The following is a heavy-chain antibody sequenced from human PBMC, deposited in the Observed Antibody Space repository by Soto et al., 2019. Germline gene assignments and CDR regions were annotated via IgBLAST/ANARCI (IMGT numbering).Heavy chain of an antibody. Sequence: ASVKVSCKSSGYTFTGYYMHWVRRAPGQGLEWMGWINPNSGGTNDAQKFQGRVTMTRDTSISTAYMALSRLRSDDTAVYYCARDRIAAAGTDYYYYYGMDVWGQGTTVTGSS. CDR2: INPNSGGT. CDR3: ARDRIAAAGTDYYYYYGMDV. V-gene: IGHV1-2*02. J-gene: IGHJ6*02. CDR1: GYTFTGYY. D-gene: IGHD6-13*01.